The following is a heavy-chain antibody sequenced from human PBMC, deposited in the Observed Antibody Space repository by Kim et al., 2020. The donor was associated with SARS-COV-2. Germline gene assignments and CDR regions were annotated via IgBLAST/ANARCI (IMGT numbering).Heavy chain of an antibody. D-gene: IGHD3-22*01. CDR1: GGSISSSSYY. J-gene: IGHJ5*02. CDR3: ARQGLGPTLLTITMIVVVTAKFDP. V-gene: IGHV4-39*01. CDR2: IYYSGST. Sequence: SETLSLTCTVSGGSISSSSYYWGWIRQPPGKGLEWIGSIYYSGSTYYNPSLKSRVTISVDTSKNQFSLKLSSVTAADTAVYYCARQGLGPTLLTITMIVVVTAKFDPWGQGTLVTVSS.